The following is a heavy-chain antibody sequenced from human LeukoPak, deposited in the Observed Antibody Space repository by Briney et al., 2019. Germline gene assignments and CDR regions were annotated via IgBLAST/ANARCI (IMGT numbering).Heavy chain of an antibody. CDR2: IFHSGST. CDR1: GYSISSGYY. V-gene: IGHV4-38-2*01. D-gene: IGHD6-19*01. J-gene: IGHJ4*02. CDR3: ARVGSSGWSFDY. Sequence: SETLSLTCAVSGYSISSGYYWGWIRQPPGKGLEWIGSIFHSGSTYYNPSLKSRVTISVDTSKNQFSLRLSSVTAADTAVYYCARVGSSGWSFDYWGQGTLVTVSS.